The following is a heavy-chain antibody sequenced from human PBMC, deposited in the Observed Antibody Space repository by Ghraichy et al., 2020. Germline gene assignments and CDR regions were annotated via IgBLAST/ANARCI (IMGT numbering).Heavy chain of an antibody. D-gene: IGHD2-21*02. V-gene: IGHV4-31*03. J-gene: IGHJ5*02. CDR2: IYYSGST. CDR3: AREEVVTATTTAYHNWFDP. CDR1: GGSISSGGYY. Sequence: SETLSLTCTVSGGSISSGGYYWSWIRQHPGKGLEWIGYIYYSGSTYYNPSLKSRVTISVDTSKNQFSLKLSSVTAADTAVYYCAREEVVTATTTAYHNWFDPLGQGTLVTVSS.